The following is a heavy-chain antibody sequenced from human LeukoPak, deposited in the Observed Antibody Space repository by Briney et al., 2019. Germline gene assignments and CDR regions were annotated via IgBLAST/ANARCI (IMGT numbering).Heavy chain of an antibody. CDR2: IWHDGSNK. J-gene: IGHJ6*02. Sequence: GGSLRLSCAASGFTFSSCGMHWVRQAPGKGLEWVAVIWHDGSNKYNPDSVKGRFTISRDNSKNTLYLQMNGLGAEDTAVYYCARVRQSAAPDYYGMDVWGQGTMVTVSS. CDR1: GFTFSSCG. CDR3: ARVRQSAAPDYYGMDV. D-gene: IGHD6-25*01. V-gene: IGHV3-33*01.